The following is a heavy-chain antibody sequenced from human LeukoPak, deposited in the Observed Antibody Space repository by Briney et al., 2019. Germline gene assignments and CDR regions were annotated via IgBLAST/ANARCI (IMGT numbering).Heavy chain of an antibody. J-gene: IGHJ4*02. Sequence: GGSLRLSWAAAGFTFSSYATSWVSQAPGKGMGWVSVMRGSGDRTIYADSVKGRFTISRDTAKNTLYLQMNSRRARDTALYYCAKGEIATYRRFDYWGQGTLVTVSS. D-gene: IGHD2-2*01. CDR1: GFTFSSYA. V-gene: IGHV3-23*01. CDR3: AKGEIATYRRFDY. CDR2: MRGSGDRT.